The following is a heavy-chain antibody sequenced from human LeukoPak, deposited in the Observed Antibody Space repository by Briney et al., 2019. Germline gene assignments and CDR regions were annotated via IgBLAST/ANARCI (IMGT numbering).Heavy chain of an antibody. V-gene: IGHV4-30-4*01. Sequence: SQTLSLTCTVSGGSISSGDYYWSWIRQPPGRGLEWIAYMYYSGSTYYTPSLKSRVTMSADTSKNQLSLKLSSVTAADTAVYYCARPYYYDSRIDPWGQGSLVTVSS. CDR3: ARPYYYDSRIDP. CDR2: MYYSGST. D-gene: IGHD3-22*01. J-gene: IGHJ5*02. CDR1: GGSISSGDYY.